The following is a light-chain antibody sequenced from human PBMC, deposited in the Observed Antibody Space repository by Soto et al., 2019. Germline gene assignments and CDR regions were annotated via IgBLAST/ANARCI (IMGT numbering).Light chain of an antibody. V-gene: IGKV3D-15*01. CDR2: DAS. CDR1: QSVSDN. Sequence: EIVMTQSPATLSVSPGERVTLSCRASQSVSDNLAWYQQRPGQAPRLLIYDASNRATGIPARFSGSGSGTDFTLSISRLEPEDFAVYYCQQYVTSPRTFGQGTKVDIK. CDR3: QQYVTSPRT. J-gene: IGKJ1*01.